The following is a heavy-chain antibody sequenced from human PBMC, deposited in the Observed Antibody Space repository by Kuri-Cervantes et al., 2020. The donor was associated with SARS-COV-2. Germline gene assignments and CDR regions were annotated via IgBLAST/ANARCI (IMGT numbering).Heavy chain of an antibody. CDR2: MNPNSGNT. CDR3: ARGWSSSWYGYYHYYYGMDV. J-gene: IGHJ6*02. D-gene: IGHD6-13*01. CDR1: GYTFTSYD. V-gene: IGHV1-8*01. Sequence: ASVKVSCKASGYTFTSYDINWVRQATGQGLEWMGWMNPNSGNTGYAQKFQGRVTMTRNTSLSTAYMELSSLRSEDTAVYYCARGWSSSWYGYYHYYYGMDVWGQGTTVTVSS.